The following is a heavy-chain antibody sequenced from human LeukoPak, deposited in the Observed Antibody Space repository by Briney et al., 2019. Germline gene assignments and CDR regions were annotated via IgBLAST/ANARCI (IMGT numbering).Heavy chain of an antibody. V-gene: IGHV1-18*01. CDR2: ISAYNGNT. J-gene: IGHJ5*02. Sequence: ASVKVSCKASGSTFTSYGISWVRQAPGQGLEWMGWISAYNGNTNYAQKLQGRVTMTTDTSTSTAYMELRSLGSDDTAVYYCARGRYCSGGSCYWTAGFDPWGQGTLVTVSS. CDR1: GSTFTSYG. CDR3: ARGRYCSGGSCYWTAGFDP. D-gene: IGHD2-15*01.